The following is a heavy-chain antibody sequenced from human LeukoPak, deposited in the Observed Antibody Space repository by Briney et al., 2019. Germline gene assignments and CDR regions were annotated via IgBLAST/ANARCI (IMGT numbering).Heavy chain of an antibody. CDR3: ARVARRDGDYDY. CDR1: GASFSAYY. J-gene: IGHJ4*02. CDR2: INRNGNT. Sequence: SEILSLTCAVCGASFSAYYWSEINRNGNTNYNPSLKSRVTISVDTSKNQFSLKLSSVTAADTAVYYCARVARRDGDYDYWGQGTLVTVSS. V-gene: IGHV4-34*01. D-gene: IGHD4-17*01.